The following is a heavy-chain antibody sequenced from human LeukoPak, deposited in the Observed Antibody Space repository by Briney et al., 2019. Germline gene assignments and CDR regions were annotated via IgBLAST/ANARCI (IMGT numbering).Heavy chain of an antibody. Sequence: SETLSLTCAVHGGSFSGYYWSWIRQSPGKGLEWIGDINHSGSAKYNPSLKSRVTISIGMSTNQFSLDVKSVTAADTAVYYCARGQALDADGSSYSSGGFYYFDNWGQGTLVTVSS. J-gene: IGHJ4*02. V-gene: IGHV4-34*01. D-gene: IGHD3-22*01. CDR1: GGSFSGYY. CDR3: ARGQALDADGSSYSSGGFYYFDN. CDR2: INHSGSA.